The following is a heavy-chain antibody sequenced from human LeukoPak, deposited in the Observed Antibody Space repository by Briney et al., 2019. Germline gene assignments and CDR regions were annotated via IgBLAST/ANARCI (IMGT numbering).Heavy chain of an antibody. CDR3: ARDDSSGYYMDV. Sequence: SETLSLTCTVSGGSISSSSYYWGWIRQPPGKGLEWIGSIYYSGSTYYNPSLKSRVTISVDTSKNQFSLKLSSVTAADTAAYYCARDDSSGYYMDVWGKGTTVTVSS. V-gene: IGHV4-39*07. CDR2: IYYSGST. D-gene: IGHD3-22*01. CDR1: GGSISSSSYY. J-gene: IGHJ6*03.